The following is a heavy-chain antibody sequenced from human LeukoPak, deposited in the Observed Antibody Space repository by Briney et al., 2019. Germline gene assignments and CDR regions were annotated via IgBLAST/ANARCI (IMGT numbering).Heavy chain of an antibody. CDR3: ARRTTVTIPFGY. Sequence: PSETLSLTCAVYGGSFSGYYWSWIRQPPGKGLEWSGEINHSGSTNYNPSLKSRVTISVDKSKNQFSLKLSSVTAADTAVYYCARRTTVTIPFGYWGQGTLVTASS. CDR2: INHSGST. V-gene: IGHV4-34*01. CDR1: GGSFSGYY. J-gene: IGHJ4*02. D-gene: IGHD4-11*01.